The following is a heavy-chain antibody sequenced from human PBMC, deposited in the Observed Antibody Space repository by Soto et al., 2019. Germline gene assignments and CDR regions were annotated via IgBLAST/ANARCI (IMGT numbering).Heavy chain of an antibody. CDR2: ISGSGGST. Sequence: EVQLVESGGGLVQPGGSLRLSCAASGFTFSSYAMSWVRQAPGKGPEWVSVISGSGGSTYYADSVKGRFTISRDNSKNTLYMQMNSLRAEDTAVSYCAKDLIVVAPDAIPVITVGFDPWGQGTLVTVSS. D-gene: IGHD2-2*01. V-gene: IGHV3-23*04. CDR3: AKDLIVVAPDAIPVITVGFDP. CDR1: GFTFSSYA. J-gene: IGHJ5*02.